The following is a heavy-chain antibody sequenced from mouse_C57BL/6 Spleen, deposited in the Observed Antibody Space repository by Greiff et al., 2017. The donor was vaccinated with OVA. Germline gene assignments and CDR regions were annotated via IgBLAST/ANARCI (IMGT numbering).Heavy chain of an antibody. Sequence: VQLQQSGAELVKPGASVKLSCTASGFNIKDYYMHWVKQRTEQGLEWIGRIDPEDGETNYAPKFQGKATITADTSSNTAYLQLSSLTSEDTAVYYCALYKIYSNYARDYWGQGTSVTVSS. J-gene: IGHJ4*01. D-gene: IGHD2-5*01. CDR2: IDPEDGET. V-gene: IGHV14-2*01. CDR1: GFNIKDYY. CDR3: ALYKIYSNYARDY.